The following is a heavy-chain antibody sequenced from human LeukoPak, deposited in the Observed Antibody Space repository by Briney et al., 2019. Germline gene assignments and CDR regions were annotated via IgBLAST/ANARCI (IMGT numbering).Heavy chain of an antibody. CDR1: RFTFSSYT. Sequence: GGSLRLSCSASRFTFSSYTMHWVRQAPGKGLEWVSGISWNSGSIGYADSVKGRFTISRDNAKNSLYLQMNSLRAEDTALYYCAKGGSSSGPLFDYWGQGTLVTVSS. D-gene: IGHD6-19*01. CDR3: AKGGSSSGPLFDY. CDR2: ISWNSGSI. J-gene: IGHJ4*02. V-gene: IGHV3-9*01.